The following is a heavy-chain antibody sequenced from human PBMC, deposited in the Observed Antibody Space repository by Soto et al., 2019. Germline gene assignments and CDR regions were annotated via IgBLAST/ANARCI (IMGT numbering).Heavy chain of an antibody. J-gene: IGHJ4*02. Sequence: SETLSLTCTVSGGSISSYYWSWIRQPPGKGLEWIGYIYYSGSTNYNPSLKSRVTISVDTSKNQFSLKLSSVTAADAAVYYCARTEDCYGYFRYWGKGALVTV. CDR2: IYYSGST. V-gene: IGHV4-59*08. CDR1: GGSISSYY. CDR3: ARTEDCYGYFRY. D-gene: IGHD5-18*01.